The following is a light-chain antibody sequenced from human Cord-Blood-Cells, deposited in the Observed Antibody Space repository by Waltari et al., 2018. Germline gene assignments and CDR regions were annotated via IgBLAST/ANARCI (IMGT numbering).Light chain of an antibody. V-gene: IGKV1-39*01. CDR2: AAS. Sequence: DIQMTQSSSSLSASVGDRVTITCRASQSISSYLNRYQQKPGKAPKLLIYAASSLQSGVPSRFSGSGSGTDFTLTISSLQPEDFATYYCQQSYSTPLLTFGGGTKVEIK. CDR1: QSISSY. CDR3: QQSYSTPLLT. J-gene: IGKJ4*01.